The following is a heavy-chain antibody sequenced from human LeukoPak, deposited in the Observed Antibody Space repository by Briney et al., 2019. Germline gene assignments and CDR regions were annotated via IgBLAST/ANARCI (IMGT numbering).Heavy chain of an antibody. CDR2: ISWEGSTT. CDR1: GFTFDDYA. J-gene: IGHJ4*02. Sequence: GGSLRLSCAASGFTFDDYAMHWVRQAPGKGLEWVSLISWEGSTTSYADSVKGRFTISRDNSKDSLYLQMSSLRAEDTALYYCAKKANGLYFDFWGQGTLVTVSS. D-gene: IGHD1-1*01. CDR3: AKKANGLYFDF. V-gene: IGHV3-43D*03.